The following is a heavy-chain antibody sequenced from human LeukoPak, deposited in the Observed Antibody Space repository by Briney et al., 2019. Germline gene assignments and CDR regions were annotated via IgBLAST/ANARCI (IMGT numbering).Heavy chain of an antibody. CDR2: ISGSGGST. D-gene: IGHD3-22*01. CDR3: AKDHSGGYYYFDY. V-gene: IGHV3-23*01. CDR1: GFTFSNYA. Sequence: GGSLRLSCAASGFTFSNYAMSWVRQAPGKGLEWVSVISGSGGSTYYADSVKGRFTISRDNSKNTLYQQMNSLRAEDTAVYYCAKDHSGGYYYFDYWGQGTLVTVSS. J-gene: IGHJ4*02.